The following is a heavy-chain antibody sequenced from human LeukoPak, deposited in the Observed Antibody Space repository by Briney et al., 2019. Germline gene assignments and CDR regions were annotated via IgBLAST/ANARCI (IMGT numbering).Heavy chain of an antibody. D-gene: IGHD4-11*01. CDR1: GFTFSSYA. V-gene: IGHV3-23*01. Sequence: GGSLRFSCAGSGFTFSSYAMSWVRQAPEKGLEWVSVITSDGGSTHYAASVKGRFTVTRDNSKNTLYLQMNSLRAEDTAVYYCAKGPNGDSNYFFDYWGQGTLVTVSS. CDR2: ITSDGGST. CDR3: AKGPNGDSNYFFDY. J-gene: IGHJ4*02.